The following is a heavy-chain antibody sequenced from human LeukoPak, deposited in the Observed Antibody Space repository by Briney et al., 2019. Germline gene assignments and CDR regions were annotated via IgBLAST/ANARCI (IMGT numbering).Heavy chain of an antibody. CDR3: ARGGNSVFGVVDY. J-gene: IGHJ4*02. Sequence: ASVKVSCKASGYTFTGYYMHWVRQAPVQGLEWMGWINPNSGGPIYAQKFQGRVTMTWDTSISTTYMELRGLRSDDTAVYYCARGGNSVFGVVDYWGQGTLVTVSS. D-gene: IGHD3-3*01. V-gene: IGHV1-2*02. CDR2: INPNSGGP. CDR1: GYTFTGYY.